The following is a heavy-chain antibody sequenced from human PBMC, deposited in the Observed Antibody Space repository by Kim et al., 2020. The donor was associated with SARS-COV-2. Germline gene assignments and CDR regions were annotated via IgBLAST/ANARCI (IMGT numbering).Heavy chain of an antibody. Sequence: GGSLRLSCAASGFTFNTYWMTWVRQAPGKGLEWVANIKQDGSERYYVDSVKSRFTISRDNAGNSLYLQMNSLRAEDTAVYYCARDTRFYYGMDVWGQGTTVTVSS. CDR3: ARDTRFYYGMDV. D-gene: IGHD3-10*02. J-gene: IGHJ6*02. CDR2: IKQDGSER. CDR1: GFTFNTYW. V-gene: IGHV3-7*03.